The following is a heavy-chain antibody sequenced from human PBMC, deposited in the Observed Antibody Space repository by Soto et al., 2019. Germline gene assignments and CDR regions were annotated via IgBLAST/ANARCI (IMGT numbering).Heavy chain of an antibody. D-gene: IGHD4-17*01. CDR3: ATDATRYYGGHYDY. Sequence: EVQLLESGGGLVQPGGSLRLSRAASGFTFSSYARNWVRQAPGKGLEWVSTISGSGGTTYYADSVKGRFTISRDNSKNTLYLQTNSLSAEDTAIYYCATDATRYYGGHYDYWGQGTLVTVSS. J-gene: IGHJ4*02. V-gene: IGHV3-23*01. CDR1: GFTFSSYA. CDR2: ISGSGGTT.